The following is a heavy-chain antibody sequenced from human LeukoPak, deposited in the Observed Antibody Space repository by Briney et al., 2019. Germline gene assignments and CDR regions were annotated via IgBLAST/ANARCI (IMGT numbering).Heavy chain of an antibody. D-gene: IGHD2-2*01. V-gene: IGHV6-1*01. CDR3: ARRLTQYDCFDP. Sequence: SQTLSLTCAISGDSVSSNSVTWNWIRQSPSRGLEWLGRTYCRSTWYNDYAVSVRGRITVNPDTSKNQFSLHLNSVTPEDTAVYYCARRLTQYDCFDPWGQGVLVTVSS. CDR1: GDSVSSNSVT. CDR2: TYCRSTWYN. J-gene: IGHJ5*02.